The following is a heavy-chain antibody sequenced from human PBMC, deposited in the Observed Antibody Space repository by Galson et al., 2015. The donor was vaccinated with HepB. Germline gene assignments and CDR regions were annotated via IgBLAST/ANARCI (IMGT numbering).Heavy chain of an antibody. Sequence: SETLSLTCAVYGGSFSGYYWSWIRQPPGKGLEWIGEINHSGSTNYNPSLKSRVTISEDTSKNQFSLKVSSVTAADTAVYYCARGGIVVVPAAITYFDYWGQGTLVTVSS. CDR2: INHSGST. V-gene: IGHV4-34*01. J-gene: IGHJ4*02. CDR1: GGSFSGYY. CDR3: ARGGIVVVPAAITYFDY. D-gene: IGHD2-2*02.